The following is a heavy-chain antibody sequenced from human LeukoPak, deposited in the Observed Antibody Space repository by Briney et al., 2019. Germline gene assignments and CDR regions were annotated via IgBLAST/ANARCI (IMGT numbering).Heavy chain of an antibody. D-gene: IGHD3-3*01. V-gene: IGHV1-18*01. CDR3: ARDPTIFGVVAEYFQH. J-gene: IGHJ1*01. CDR1: TYTFTSYG. CDR2: ISAYNGNT. Sequence: ASVKVSCKASTYTFTSYGISWVRQAPGQGLEWMGWISAYNGNTNYAQKLQGRVTMTTDTSTSTAYMELRSLRSDDTAVYYCARDPTIFGVVAEYFQHWGQGTLVTVSS.